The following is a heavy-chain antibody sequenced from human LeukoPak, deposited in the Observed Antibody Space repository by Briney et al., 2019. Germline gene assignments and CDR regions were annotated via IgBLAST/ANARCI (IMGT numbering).Heavy chain of an antibody. CDR3: ARVGQQLVFSRYGLGFFY. J-gene: IGHJ4*02. CDR2: IKQDGGAK. Sequence: GGSLRLSCAASGFTFSSYWMSWARHPPGKGLEWVANIKQDGGAKYYVASVKGRFTISRDNANNSLYLQMNSLRAEDTAVYYCARVGQQLVFSRYGLGFFYWGQGTLVTVSS. V-gene: IGHV3-7*01. D-gene: IGHD6-13*01. CDR1: GFTFSSYW.